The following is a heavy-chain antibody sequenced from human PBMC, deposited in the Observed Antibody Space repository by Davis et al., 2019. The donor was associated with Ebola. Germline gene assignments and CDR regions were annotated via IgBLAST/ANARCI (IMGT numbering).Heavy chain of an antibody. V-gene: IGHV3-23*01. CDR2: ISGSGGSI. Sequence: GGSLRLSCAASGFTFSSYAMSWVRQAPGKGMAWVSGISGSGGSIHDADSVKGRLTISRDNAKNSLYLKMNSLRDEDTDVYYGARDAYYYDNSGYYLTTQYYFDYWGQGTLVTVSS. D-gene: IGHD3-22*01. J-gene: IGHJ4*02. CDR1: GFTFSSYA. CDR3: ARDAYYYDNSGYYLTTQYYFDY.